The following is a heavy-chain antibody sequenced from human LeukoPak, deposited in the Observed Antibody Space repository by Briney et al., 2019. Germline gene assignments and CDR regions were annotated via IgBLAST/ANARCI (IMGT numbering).Heavy chain of an antibody. CDR3: ARQGVLTTLCDY. V-gene: IGHV4-39*01. Sequence: SETLSLTCTVSGGSISSSRYYWGWIRQPPGKGLEWIGSIYYSGSTYYNPSLKSRVTISVDTSKNQFSPKLSSVTAADTAVYYCARQGVLTTLCDYWGQGTLVTVSS. D-gene: IGHD1-1*01. CDR1: GGSISSSRYY. J-gene: IGHJ4*02. CDR2: IYYSGST.